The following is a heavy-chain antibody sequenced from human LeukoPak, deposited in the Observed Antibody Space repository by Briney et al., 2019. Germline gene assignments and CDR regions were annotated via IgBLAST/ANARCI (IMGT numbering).Heavy chain of an antibody. J-gene: IGHJ4*02. CDR3: AKGLPTVTTCHLDY. CDR1: GYTSTSYD. D-gene: IGHD4-17*01. Sequence: ASVKVSCKASGYTSTSYDINWVRQATGQGLEWMGWMNPNSGNTGYAQKFQGRVTMTRNTSISTAYMELSSLRSGDTAVYYCAKGLPTVTTCHLDYWGQGTLVTVSS. V-gene: IGHV1-8*01. CDR2: MNPNSGNT.